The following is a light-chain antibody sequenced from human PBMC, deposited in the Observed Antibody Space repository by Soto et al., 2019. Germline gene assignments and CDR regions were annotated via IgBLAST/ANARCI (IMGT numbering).Light chain of an antibody. CDR3: QQSYSIPWT. J-gene: IGKJ1*01. CDR2: VAS. Sequence: DIQMTQSLSSLAASVGDRVTITSRASQNIINYLNWYQQKPGKAPQLLIYVASRLQSGVPSRFSGSGSGTDFTLTISSLQPEDFATYYCQQSYSIPWTFGQGTKVDI. V-gene: IGKV1-39*01. CDR1: QNIINY.